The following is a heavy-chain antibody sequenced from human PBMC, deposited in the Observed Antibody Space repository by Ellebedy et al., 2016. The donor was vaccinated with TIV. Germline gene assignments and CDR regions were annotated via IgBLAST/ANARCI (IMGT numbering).Heavy chain of an antibody. CDR1: GGSISSSSYY. J-gene: IGHJ5*02. V-gene: IGHV4-39*01. CDR3: ARRVDGYSSGWYSNWFDP. D-gene: IGHD6-19*01. CDR2: IYYSGST. Sequence: MPLETLSLTCTVSGGSISSSSYYWGWIRQPPGKGLEWIGSIYYSGSTYYNPSLKSRVTISVDTSKNQFSLKLSSVTAADTAVYYCARRVDGYSSGWYSNWFDPWGQGTLVTVSS.